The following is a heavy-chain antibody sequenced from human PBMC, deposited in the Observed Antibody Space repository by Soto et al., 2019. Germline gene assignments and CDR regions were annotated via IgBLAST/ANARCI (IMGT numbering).Heavy chain of an antibody. Sequence: SETLSVTCTVSGGSISSSSYYWGWIRQPPGKGLEWIGSIYYSGSTYYNPSLKSRVTISVDTSKNQFSLKLSSVTAADTAVYYCARRPELRKNNWFESWGQGPLVTVSS. CDR3: ARRPELRKNNWFES. CDR2: IYYSGST. D-gene: IGHD1-7*01. V-gene: IGHV4-39*01. CDR1: GGSISSSSYY. J-gene: IGHJ5*01.